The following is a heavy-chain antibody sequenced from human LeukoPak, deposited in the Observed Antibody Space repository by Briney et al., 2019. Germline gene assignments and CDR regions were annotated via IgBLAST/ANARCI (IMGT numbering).Heavy chain of an antibody. CDR1: GGSISSYY. V-gene: IGHV4-59*08. D-gene: IGHD6-19*01. Sequence: SETLSLTCTVSGGSISSYYWSWIRQPPGKGLEWIGYIYYSGSTNYNPSLKSRVTISIDTSKNQFSLKLSSVTAADTAVHYCARRGYSSGWYYFDYWGQGTLVTVSS. CDR2: IYYSGST. CDR3: ARRGYSSGWYYFDY. J-gene: IGHJ4*02.